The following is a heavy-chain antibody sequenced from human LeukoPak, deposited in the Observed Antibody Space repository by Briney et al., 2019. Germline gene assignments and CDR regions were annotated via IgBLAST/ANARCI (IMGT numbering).Heavy chain of an antibody. CDR2: IRYDGSNK. J-gene: IGHJ4*02. CDR3: AKDSRTYFYGSGSFSLPKRPLGYFDH. D-gene: IGHD3-10*01. CDR1: GFTFSSYD. Sequence: GGSLRLSCAASGFTFSSYDMHWVRQAPGKGLEWVAFIRYDGSNKYYADSVKGRFTISRDNSKNTLYLQMNSLRAEDTAVYYCAKDSRTYFYGSGSFSLPKRPLGYFDHWGQGTLVTVSA. V-gene: IGHV3-30*02.